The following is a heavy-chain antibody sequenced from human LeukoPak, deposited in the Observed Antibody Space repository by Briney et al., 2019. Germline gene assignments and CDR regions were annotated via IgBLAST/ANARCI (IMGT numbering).Heavy chain of an antibody. CDR1: GFTCSNYW. J-gene: IGHJ5*02. Sequence: GGSLRLSCAASGFTCSNYWMHWVRQAPGKGLVWVSRINTDGRSTYYADSVKGRFTISRDNAKNTLYLQMNSLRAEDTALYYCANEEGYWFDPWGQGTLVTVSS. CDR3: ANEEGYWFDP. V-gene: IGHV3-74*01. CDR2: INTDGRST.